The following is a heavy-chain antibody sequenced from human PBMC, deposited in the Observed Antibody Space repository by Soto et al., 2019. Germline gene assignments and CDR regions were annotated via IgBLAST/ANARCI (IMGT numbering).Heavy chain of an antibody. CDR1: GFTFSKYA. Sequence: EIQLLESGGGLVQPGGSLRLSCIASGFTFSKYAMSWVRQAPGKGLEWVSGIRGTGDSTYDADSVKGRFTISRDNSKNRLYLQMNSLRVEDTAVYYCATHRGLGVGGDFAYWGQGTLVTVSS. D-gene: IGHD3-16*01. J-gene: IGHJ4*02. CDR2: IRGTGDST. CDR3: ATHRGLGVGGDFAY. V-gene: IGHV3-23*01.